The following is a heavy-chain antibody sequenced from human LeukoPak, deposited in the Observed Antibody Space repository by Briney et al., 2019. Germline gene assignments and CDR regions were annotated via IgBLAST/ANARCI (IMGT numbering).Heavy chain of an antibody. CDR3: ARGQKKTAMVTRHDY. D-gene: IGHD5-18*01. CDR2: INHSGST. V-gene: IGHV4-34*01. CDR1: GGSFSGYY. Sequence: SETLSLTCAVYGGSFSGYYWSWIRQPPGKGLEWIGEINHSGSTNYNPSLKSRVTISVDTSKNQFSLKLSSVTAADTAVYYCARGQKKTAMVTRHDYWGQGTLVTVSS. J-gene: IGHJ4*02.